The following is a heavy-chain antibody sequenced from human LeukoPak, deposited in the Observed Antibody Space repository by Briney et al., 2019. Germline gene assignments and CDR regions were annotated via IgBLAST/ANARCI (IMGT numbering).Heavy chain of an antibody. CDR3: AKRGVVIRVIRVGFHKAAYYFDS. J-gene: IGHJ4*02. CDR1: GITLSNYG. Sequence: GGSLRLSCAVSGITLSNYGMSWVRQAPGKGLEWVAGISDSAGGTDYADSVRGRFTISRDNPKNTLYLQMNSLRAEDTAVYFCAKRGVVIRVIRVGFHKAAYYFDSWGQGALVTVSS. V-gene: IGHV3-23*01. CDR2: ISDSAGGT. D-gene: IGHD3-22*01.